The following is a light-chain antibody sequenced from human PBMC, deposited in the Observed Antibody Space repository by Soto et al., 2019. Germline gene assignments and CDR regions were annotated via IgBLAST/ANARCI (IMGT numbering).Light chain of an antibody. Sequence: AIRMTQSPSSLSASTGDRVTITCRASQGIRSYLAWYQPQPGKAPKLLIYAASTLQSGVPSRFSGSGAGTDFTLTISCLQSEDFATYYCQQYYSYPWTFGQGTKVDIK. CDR1: QGIRSY. CDR2: AAS. CDR3: QQYYSYPWT. J-gene: IGKJ1*01. V-gene: IGKV1-8*01.